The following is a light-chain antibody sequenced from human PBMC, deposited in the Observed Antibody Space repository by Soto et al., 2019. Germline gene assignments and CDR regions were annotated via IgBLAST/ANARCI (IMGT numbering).Light chain of an antibody. CDR3: QQRSNWPLIT. J-gene: IGKJ5*01. CDR2: GAS. V-gene: IGKV3-11*01. CDR1: QNINSDY. Sequence: EIVLTQSPVTLSLSPGERATLSCRASQNINSDYFAWYQQKPGQAPRLLIFGASNRATGIPARFSGSGSGTDFTLTISSLEPEDFAVYYCQQRSNWPLITFGQGTRLEIK.